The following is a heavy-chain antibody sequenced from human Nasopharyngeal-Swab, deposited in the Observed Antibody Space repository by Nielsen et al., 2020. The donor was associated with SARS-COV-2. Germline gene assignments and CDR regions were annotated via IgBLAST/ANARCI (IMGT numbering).Heavy chain of an antibody. CDR3: AKDPGGYSSSWYFQH. CDR1: GFTFSSYA. V-gene: IGHV3-23*01. CDR2: ISGSGGST. Sequence: GESLKISCAASGFTFSSYAMSWVRQAPGKGLEWVSAISGSGGSTYYADSVKGRFTISRDNSKNTLYLQMNSLRAEDTAVYYCAKDPGGYSSSWYFQHWGQGTLVTVSS. D-gene: IGHD6-13*01. J-gene: IGHJ1*01.